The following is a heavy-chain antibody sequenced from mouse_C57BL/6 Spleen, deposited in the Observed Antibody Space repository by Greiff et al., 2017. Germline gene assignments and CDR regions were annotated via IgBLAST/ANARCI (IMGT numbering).Heavy chain of an antibody. V-gene: IGHV3-6*01. Sequence: EVKLMESGPGLVKPSQSLSLTCSVTGYSITSGYYWNWIRQFPGNKLEWMGYISYDGSNNYNPSLKNRISITRDTSKNQFFLKLNSVTTEDTATYYCARDRENYGSSLDYWGQGTTLTVSS. CDR3: ARDRENYGSSLDY. CDR2: ISYDGSN. CDR1: GYSITSGYY. J-gene: IGHJ2*01. D-gene: IGHD1-1*01.